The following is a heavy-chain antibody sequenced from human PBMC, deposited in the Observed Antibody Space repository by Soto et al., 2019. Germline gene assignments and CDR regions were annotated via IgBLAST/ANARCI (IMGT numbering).Heavy chain of an antibody. Sequence: EVQLLESGGGLVQPGESLRLSCAASGFTFSSYAMSWVRQAPGEGLEWVSVISGSDDSTYYADSVKGRFTISRDNSKNTLYLQMNSLRAEDTAVYYCAKRSSSFTFDYWGQGTLVTVSS. D-gene: IGHD6-6*01. CDR2: ISGSDDST. CDR3: AKRSSSFTFDY. J-gene: IGHJ4*02. CDR1: GFTFSSYA. V-gene: IGHV3-23*01.